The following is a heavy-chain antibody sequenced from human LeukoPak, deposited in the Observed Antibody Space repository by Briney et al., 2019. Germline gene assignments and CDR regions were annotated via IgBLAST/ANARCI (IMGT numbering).Heavy chain of an antibody. CDR1: GFTFSSYW. D-gene: IGHD1-26*01. CDR3: ASCQWEYYCYYMDL. V-gene: IGHV3-7*01. CDR2: IKRWGSEK. Sequence: GGSLSLSCAASGFTFSSYWMSCVRQAPGKGLEWVANIKRWGSEKYYVDSVKGRFTISRDNDKNSLYLQKNNVRAEDTAVYYCASCQWEYYCYYMDLWGKGTTVTVSS. J-gene: IGHJ6*03.